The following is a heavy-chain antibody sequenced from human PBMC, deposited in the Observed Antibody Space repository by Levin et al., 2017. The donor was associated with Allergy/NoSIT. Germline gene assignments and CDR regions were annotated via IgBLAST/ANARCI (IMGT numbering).Heavy chain of an antibody. CDR2: ITSSSTYI. CDR3: ARDFCSGSSCYSVDY. J-gene: IGHJ4*02. Sequence: PSETLSLTCAASGFTFSSYSMNWVRQAPGKGLEWVSYITSSSTYIYYADSVKGRFTISRDNAKSSLFLQMNSLRAEDTAVYYCARDFCSGSSCYSVDYWGQGALVTVSP. V-gene: IGHV3-21*01. CDR1: GFTFSSYS. D-gene: IGHD2-15*01.